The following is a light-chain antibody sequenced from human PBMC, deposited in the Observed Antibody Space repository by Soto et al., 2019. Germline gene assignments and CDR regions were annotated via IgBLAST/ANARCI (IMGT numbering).Light chain of an antibody. CDR2: LNSDGSH. CDR3: QTWGTGIRV. J-gene: IGLJ1*01. CDR1: SGHSSYA. V-gene: IGLV4-69*01. Sequence: QPVLTQSPSASASLGASVKLTCTLSSGHSSYAIAWHQQQPEKGPRYLMKLNSDGSHSKGDGIPDRFSGSSSGAERYLTISSLQYEDEADYYCQTWGTGIRVFGTGTKLTVL.